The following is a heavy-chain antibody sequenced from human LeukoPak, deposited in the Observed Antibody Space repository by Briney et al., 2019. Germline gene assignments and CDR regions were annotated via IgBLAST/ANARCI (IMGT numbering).Heavy chain of an antibody. CDR2: IYYGQTI. V-gene: IGHV4-39*01. D-gene: IGHD4/OR15-4a*01. J-gene: IGHJ5*01. CDR1: GFTFSRYW. CDR3: VRHDGRGGATMGAFDS. Sequence: PGGSLRLSCAASGFTFSRYWMSWIRQSPGKGLEWIGSIYYGQTIYYNPSLNSRVTISVVTSKDQFTLQLNSVTAADTAVYYCVRHDGRGGATMGAFDSWGQGSLVTVSS.